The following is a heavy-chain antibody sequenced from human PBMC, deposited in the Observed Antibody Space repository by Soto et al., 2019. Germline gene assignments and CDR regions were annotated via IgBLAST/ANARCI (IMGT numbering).Heavy chain of an antibody. Sequence: ASVKVSCKASGYTFTSYGISWVRQAPGQGLEWMGWISAYNGNTNYAQKLQGRVTVTTDTSTSTAYMELRSLRSDDTAVYYCARDRENYYDSSGYYTLNWFDPWGQGTLVTVSS. CDR2: ISAYNGNT. CDR1: GYTFTSYG. V-gene: IGHV1-18*01. D-gene: IGHD3-22*01. J-gene: IGHJ5*02. CDR3: ARDRENYYDSSGYYTLNWFDP.